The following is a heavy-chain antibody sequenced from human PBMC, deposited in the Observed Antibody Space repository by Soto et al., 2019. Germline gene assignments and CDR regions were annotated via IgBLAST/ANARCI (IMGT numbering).Heavy chain of an antibody. CDR1: GGTFSSYT. J-gene: IGHJ4*02. D-gene: IGHD4-17*01. CDR3: ARDGPSTRLYDY. Sequence: QVQLVQSGAEVQKPGSSVKVSCKASGGTFSSYTISWVRQAPGQGLEWMGRIIPILGIANYAQKFQGRVTITADKSTSTAYMELSSLRSEDTAVYYCARDGPSTRLYDYWGQGTLVTVSS. CDR2: IIPILGIA. V-gene: IGHV1-69*08.